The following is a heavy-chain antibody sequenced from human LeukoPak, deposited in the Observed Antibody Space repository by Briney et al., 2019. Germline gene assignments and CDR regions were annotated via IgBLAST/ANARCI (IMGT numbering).Heavy chain of an antibody. CDR3: AKDPLAYCGGDCYLDFDY. CDR1: GFTFSSYG. CDR2: IWYDGSNK. V-gene: IGHV3-30*02. J-gene: IGHJ4*02. D-gene: IGHD2-21*02. Sequence: GGSLRLSCAASGFTFSSYGMHWVRQAPGKGLEWVAVIWYDGSNKYYADSVKGRFTISRDNSKNTLYLQMNSLRAEDTAVYYCAKDPLAYCGGDCYLDFDYWGQGTLVTVSS.